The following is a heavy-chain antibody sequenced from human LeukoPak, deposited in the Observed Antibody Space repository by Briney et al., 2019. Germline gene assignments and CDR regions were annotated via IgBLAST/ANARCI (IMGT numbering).Heavy chain of an antibody. CDR1: AGSVRSGSSY. CDR3: ARTDLGRHFDY. Sequence: SETLSLTCTVSAGSVRSGSSYWGWIRQPPGKGLEWIGYIYYSGSTNYNPSLKSRVTISVDTSKNQFSLKLRSVTAAATAVYYCARTDLGRHFDYWGQGTLVTVSS. D-gene: IGHD1-26*01. V-gene: IGHV4-61*01. J-gene: IGHJ4*02. CDR2: IYYSGST.